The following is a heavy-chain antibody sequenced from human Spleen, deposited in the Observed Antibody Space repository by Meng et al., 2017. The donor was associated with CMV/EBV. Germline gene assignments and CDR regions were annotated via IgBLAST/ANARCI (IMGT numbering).Heavy chain of an antibody. D-gene: IGHD5-24*01. CDR3: ARAEMATMVD. CDR2: INHSGST. V-gene: IGHV4-34*01. CDR1: GGSFSGYY. J-gene: IGHJ4*02. Sequence: LSLTCAVYGGSFSGYYWSWIRQPPGKGLEWIGEINHSGSTNYNPSLKSRVTISVDTSKNQFSLKLSSVTAADTAVYYCARAEMATMVDWGQGTLVTVSS.